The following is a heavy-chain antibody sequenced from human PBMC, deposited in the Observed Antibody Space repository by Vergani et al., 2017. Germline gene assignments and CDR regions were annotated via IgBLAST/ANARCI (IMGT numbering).Heavy chain of an antibody. Sequence: QLQLQEAGSGLVKPSQTLSLTCAVFGGPISSGGYSWSWIRQPPGKGLEWIGYIYHSGSTYYNPSLKSRVTISVDRSKNQFSLKLSSVTAADTAVYYCARSTRYCSSTSCYAWFDPWGQGTLVTVSS. CDR1: GGPISSGGYS. D-gene: IGHD2-2*01. CDR2: IYHSGST. J-gene: IGHJ5*02. V-gene: IGHV4-30-2*01. CDR3: ARSTRYCSSTSCYAWFDP.